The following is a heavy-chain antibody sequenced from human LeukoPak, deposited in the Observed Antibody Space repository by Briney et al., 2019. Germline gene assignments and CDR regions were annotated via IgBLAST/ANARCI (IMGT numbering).Heavy chain of an antibody. Sequence: GGSLRLSCTVSGFTVSSNSMSWVRQAPGKGLEWVSFIYSDNTHYSDSVKGRFTISRDNSKNTLYLQMTSLRAEDTAVYYCASRAGAYSHPYDYWGQGTLVTVSS. CDR2: IYSDNT. J-gene: IGHJ4*02. CDR1: GFTVSSNS. D-gene: IGHD4/OR15-4a*01. CDR3: ASRAGAYSHPYDY. V-gene: IGHV3-53*01.